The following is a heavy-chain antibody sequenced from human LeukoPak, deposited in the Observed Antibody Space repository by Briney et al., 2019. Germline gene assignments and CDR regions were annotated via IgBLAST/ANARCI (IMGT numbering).Heavy chain of an antibody. Sequence: SETLSLTCAVYGGSFSGYYWSWIRQPPGKGLEWIGEINHSGSTNYNPSLKSRVTISVDTSKNQFSPKLSSVTAADTAVYYCARAPGYYGAGIPYFDYWGQGTLVTVSS. V-gene: IGHV4-34*01. CDR2: INHSGST. D-gene: IGHD3-10*01. J-gene: IGHJ4*02. CDR3: ARAPGYYGAGIPYFDY. CDR1: GGSFSGYY.